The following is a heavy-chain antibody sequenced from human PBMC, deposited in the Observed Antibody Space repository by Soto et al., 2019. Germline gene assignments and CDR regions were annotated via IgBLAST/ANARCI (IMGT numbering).Heavy chain of an antibody. CDR2: FDPEDGET. CDR3: ATGVTTGKGGAAYYFDY. J-gene: IGHJ4*02. Sequence: ASVKVSCTVSGYTLTELSMHWVRQAPGKGLEWMGGFDPEDGETIYAQKFQGRVTMTEDTSTDTAYMELSSLRSEDTAVYYCATGVTTGKGGAAYYFDYWGQGTLVTVSS. CDR1: GYTLTELS. D-gene: IGHD1-1*01. V-gene: IGHV1-24*01.